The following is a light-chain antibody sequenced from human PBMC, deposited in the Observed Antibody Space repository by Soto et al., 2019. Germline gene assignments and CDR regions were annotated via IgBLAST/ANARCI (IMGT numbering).Light chain of an antibody. V-gene: IGKV1-5*03. CDR1: QSIRSW. CDR2: EAS. J-gene: IGKJ1*01. Sequence: DIQMTQSPSTLSASVGDRVTITCRASQSIRSWLAWYQQKPGKAPNLLIYEASRLESAVPSRFSGSASGTEFTLAINSLQPDEFATYYCQQYSSYPETFGRGTKVEIK. CDR3: QQYSSYPET.